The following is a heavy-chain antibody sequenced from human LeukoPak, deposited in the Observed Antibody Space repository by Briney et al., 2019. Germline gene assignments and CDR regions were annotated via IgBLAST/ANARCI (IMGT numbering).Heavy chain of an antibody. D-gene: IGHD1-26*01. Sequence: SETLSLTCTVSGVSISSGGYFWTWIRQHPGKGLEWIRHIYYTGSTNYNPSLKSRVTISVDTSKNQFSLKLSSVTAADTAVYYCARGRGIVGATLSGYFDYWGQGTLVTVSS. CDR3: ARGRGIVGATLSGYFDY. CDR1: GVSISSGGYF. J-gene: IGHJ4*02. V-gene: IGHV4-31*03. CDR2: IYYTGST.